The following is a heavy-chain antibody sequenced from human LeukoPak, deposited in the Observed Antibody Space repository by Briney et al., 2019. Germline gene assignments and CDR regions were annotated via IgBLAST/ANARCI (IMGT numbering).Heavy chain of an antibody. CDR1: GGSIGTYS. CDR2: IYYSGST. V-gene: IGHV4-59*08. J-gene: IGHJ5*02. CDR3: ARLLGRSLDP. Sequence: PSETLSLTCTVSGGSIGTYSWNWIRQPPGKGLEWIGYIYYSGSTNYNPSLKSRVTISVDTSKNQFSLKLSSVTAADTAVYYCARLLGRSLDPWGQGTLVTVSS. D-gene: IGHD1-26*01.